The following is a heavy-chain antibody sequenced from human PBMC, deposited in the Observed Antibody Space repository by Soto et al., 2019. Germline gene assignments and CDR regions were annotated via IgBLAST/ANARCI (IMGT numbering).Heavy chain of an antibody. Sequence: ASVKVSCKASGYTLTGYYMNWVRQAPGQGLEWMGWINPKSGDTRYAQKFQGRVTMTGDTSISTAYMELSRLRSDDTAVYYCARDLAGNDYFDYWGQGTLVTVSS. V-gene: IGHV1-2*02. CDR3: ARDLAGNDYFDY. CDR2: INPKSGDT. J-gene: IGHJ4*02. D-gene: IGHD6-19*01. CDR1: GYTLTGYY.